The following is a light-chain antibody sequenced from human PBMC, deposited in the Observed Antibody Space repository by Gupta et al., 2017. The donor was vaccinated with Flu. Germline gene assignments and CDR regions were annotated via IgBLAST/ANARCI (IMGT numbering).Light chain of an antibody. J-gene: IGLJ2*01. Sequence: HSALPQPASVSGSPGPSIPISCTGTTSDVGGYNSVSWYQQRPGTAPKLMIYDVSNRPSGISNRFSGSKSGNTASLTISGLQAEDEADYYCSSYTSGSTLVVAFGGGTKLTVL. V-gene: IGLV2-14*01. CDR1: TSDVGGYNS. CDR2: DVS. CDR3: SSYTSGSTLVVA.